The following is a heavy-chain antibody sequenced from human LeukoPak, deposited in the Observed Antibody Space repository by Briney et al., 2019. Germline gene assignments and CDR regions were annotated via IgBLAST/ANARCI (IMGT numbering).Heavy chain of an antibody. CDR3: ARDFKVVTATSLFDY. J-gene: IGHJ4*02. CDR1: GFTFSSYA. V-gene: IGHV3-30-3*01. D-gene: IGHD2-21*02. CDR2: ISYDGSNK. Sequence: PGGSLRLSCAASGFTFSSYAMHWVRQAPGKGLEWVAVISYDGSNKYYADSVKGRFTISRDNSKNTLYLQMNSLRAEDTAVYYCARDFKVVTATSLFDYWGQGTLVTVSS.